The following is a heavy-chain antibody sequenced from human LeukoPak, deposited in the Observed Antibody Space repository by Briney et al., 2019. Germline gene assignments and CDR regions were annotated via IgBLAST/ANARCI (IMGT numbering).Heavy chain of an antibody. CDR1: GFTFSSYA. V-gene: IGHV3-30-3*01. J-gene: IGHJ4*02. CDR3: AKAPFSIAVAGIALGFDY. D-gene: IGHD6-19*01. Sequence: GGSLRLSCAASGFTFSSYAMHWVRQAPGKGLEWVAVISYDGSNKYYADSVKGRFTISRDNSKNTLYLQMNSLRAEDTAVYYCAKAPFSIAVAGIALGFDYWGQGTLVTVSS. CDR2: ISYDGSNK.